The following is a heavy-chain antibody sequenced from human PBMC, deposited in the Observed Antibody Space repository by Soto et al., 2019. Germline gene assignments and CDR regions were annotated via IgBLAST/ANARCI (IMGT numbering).Heavy chain of an antibody. J-gene: IGHJ4*02. CDR2: ITPVFGAP. V-gene: IGHV1-69*13. CDR3: ARGELATIAYFDC. CDR1: GGTFGSST. Sequence: VKVSCKASGGTFGSSTISWVRQAPGQGLEWMGGITPVFGAPNYAQKFQGRVTITADKSTSTAYMELRSLRSEDTAVYYCARGELATIAYFDCWGQGTQVTVSS. D-gene: IGHD5-12*01.